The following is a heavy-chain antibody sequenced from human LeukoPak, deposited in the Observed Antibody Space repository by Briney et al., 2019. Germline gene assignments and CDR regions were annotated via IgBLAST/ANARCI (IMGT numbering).Heavy chain of an antibody. CDR2: INPSDGST. CDR1: GYNFISYY. CDR3: AREDVVLVDAVRYYYYGMDV. J-gene: IGHJ6*02. Sequence: ASVKVSCNASGYNFISYYMHWVRQAHRQGIELMGIINPSDGSTSYDQKFQDRVTMTRDTSTSTVYMELSSLKSEDTAVYYCAREDVVLVDAVRYYYYGMDVWGQGTTVTVSS. D-gene: IGHD2-8*01. V-gene: IGHV1-46*01.